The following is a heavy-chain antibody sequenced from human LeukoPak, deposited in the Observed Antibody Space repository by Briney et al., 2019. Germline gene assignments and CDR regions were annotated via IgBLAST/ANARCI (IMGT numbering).Heavy chain of an antibody. CDR1: GFTFSSYA. D-gene: IGHD6-6*01. V-gene: IGHV3-30-3*01. Sequence: GGSLRLSCAASGFTFSSYAMHWVRQAPGKGLEWVAVISYDGSNKYYADSVKGRFTISRDNSKNTLYLQMNSLRAEDTAVYYCARRSTPFAAPLDYWGQGTLVTVSS. J-gene: IGHJ4*02. CDR3: ARRSTPFAAPLDY. CDR2: ISYDGSNK.